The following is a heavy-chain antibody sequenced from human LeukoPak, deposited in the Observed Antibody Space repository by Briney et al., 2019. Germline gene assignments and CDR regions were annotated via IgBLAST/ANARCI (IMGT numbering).Heavy chain of an antibody. CDR2: IYDSGST. CDR1: GGSISSHY. CDR3: ARWDFDGNWFDP. Sequence: PSETLSLTCTVSGGSISSHYWSWIRQPPGKGLEWIWYIYDSGSTNYNPSLKSRVTISVDTSKNQFYLKLSSVTAADTAVYYCARWDFDGNWFDPWGQGTLVTVSS. V-gene: IGHV4-59*11. J-gene: IGHJ5*02. D-gene: IGHD3-9*01.